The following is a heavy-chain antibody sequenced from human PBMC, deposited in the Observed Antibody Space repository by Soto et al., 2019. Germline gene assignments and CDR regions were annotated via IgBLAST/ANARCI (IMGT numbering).Heavy chain of an antibody. CDR2: FDPEDGET. J-gene: IGHJ3*02. CDR3: ATRARNSRTIVVATDVFDI. D-gene: IGHD3-22*01. V-gene: IGHV1-24*01. Sequence: ASVKVSCKVSGYSLIELSMHWVRQAPGKGLEWMGGFDPEDGETISAQKFQGSFTMTEDTSTDTAYMELSSLRSEDTAVYYCATRARNSRTIVVATDVFDIWGQGTMVTVSS. CDR1: GYSLIELS.